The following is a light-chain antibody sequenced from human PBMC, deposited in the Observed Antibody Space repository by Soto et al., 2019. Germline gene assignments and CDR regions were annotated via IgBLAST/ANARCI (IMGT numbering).Light chain of an antibody. CDR1: QSISSW. V-gene: IGKV1-5*01. J-gene: IGKJ4*01. CDR3: HQYDNDKSLT. CDR2: DAS. Sequence: NKSAITLSASVSTRVTITCLASQSISSWLALYQQKPGKAPKLLIFDASSLESGTPSRFSGRRSGTQFTLTINGLQPDDFATYYCHQYDNDKSLTVGGGAKVDI.